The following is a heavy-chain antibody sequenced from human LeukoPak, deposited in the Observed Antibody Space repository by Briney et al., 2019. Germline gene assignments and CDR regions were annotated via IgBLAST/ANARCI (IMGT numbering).Heavy chain of an antibody. CDR2: INLSGGGT. CDR1: GGTFSSYA. V-gene: IGHV1-46*01. CDR3: AREGGYCSGSTCYSPNYYYYYMDV. J-gene: IGHJ6*03. D-gene: IGHD2-15*01. Sequence: PLASVKVSCKASGGTFSSYAISWVRQAPGQGLEWMGMINLSGGGTSYSQKFQGRVTMTRDMSTSTVYVELSSLRSEDTAVYYCAREGGYCSGSTCYSPNYYYYYMDVWGKGTTVTVSS.